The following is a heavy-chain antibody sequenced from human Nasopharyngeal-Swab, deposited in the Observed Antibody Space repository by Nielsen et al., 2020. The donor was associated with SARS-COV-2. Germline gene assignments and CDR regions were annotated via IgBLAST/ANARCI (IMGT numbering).Heavy chain of an antibody. CDR2: IIPLFGTA. J-gene: IGHJ4*02. V-gene: IGHV1-69*13. Sequence: SVKVSCKTSGGTFSSYAISWVRQAPGQGLEWMGGIIPLFGTANHAQKFQGRVTITADESTSTAYMELSSLRSEDTAVYYCARVGTYDSSGYSRDYWGQGTLVTVSS. CDR1: GGTFSSYA. D-gene: IGHD3-22*01. CDR3: ARVGTYDSSGYSRDY.